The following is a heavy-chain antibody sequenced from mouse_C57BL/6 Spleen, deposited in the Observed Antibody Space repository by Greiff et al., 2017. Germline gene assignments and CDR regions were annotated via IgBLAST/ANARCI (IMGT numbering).Heavy chain of an antibody. Sequence: EVQLQQSGPELVKPGASVKISCKASGYSFTGYYMNWVKQSPEKSLEWIGEINPSTGGTTYNQKFKAKATLTVDKSSSTAYMQLKSLTSEDSAVYYCARSGHYDYDEGYYAMDYWGQGTSVTVSS. CDR2: INPSTGGT. CDR1: GYSFTGYY. V-gene: IGHV1-42*01. CDR3: ARSGHYDYDEGYYAMDY. D-gene: IGHD2-4*01. J-gene: IGHJ4*01.